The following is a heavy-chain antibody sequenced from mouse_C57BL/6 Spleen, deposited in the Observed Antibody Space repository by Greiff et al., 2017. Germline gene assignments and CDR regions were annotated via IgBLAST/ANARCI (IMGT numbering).Heavy chain of an antibody. V-gene: IGHV1-50*01. CDR2: IYPSDSYT. J-gene: IGHJ3*01. CDR1: GYTFTSYW. Sequence: QVQLQQPGAELVKPGASVKLSCKASGYTFTSYWMPWVKQRPGQGLEWIGEIYPSDSYTNYNQKFKGKATLTVDTSSSTAYMQLSSLTSEDSAVYYCSNWDGFAYWGQGTLVTVSA. CDR3: SNWDGFAY. D-gene: IGHD4-1*01.